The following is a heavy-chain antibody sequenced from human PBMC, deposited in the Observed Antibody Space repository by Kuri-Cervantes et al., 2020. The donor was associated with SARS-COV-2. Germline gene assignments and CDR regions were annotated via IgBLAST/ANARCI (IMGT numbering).Heavy chain of an antibody. CDR1: GYTFTGSY. V-gene: IGHV1-2*02. CDR3: ARVAVGATHPYSYMDV. CDR2: SNTNSGGT. J-gene: IGHJ6*03. Sequence: ASVKDSCKASGYTFTGSYMHWLRQAPGQGLEWMGWSNTNSGGTNYAQKFQGRVTMTRDTSISTAYMVLSRLRSDDKAVYYCARVAVGATHPYSYMDVWGKGTTVTVSS. D-gene: IGHD1-26*01.